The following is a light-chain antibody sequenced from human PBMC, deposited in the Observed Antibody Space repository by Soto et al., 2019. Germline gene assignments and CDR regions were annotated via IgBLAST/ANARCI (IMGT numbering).Light chain of an antibody. CDR1: QGISSW. CDR2: AAS. V-gene: IGKV1-12*01. CDR3: QQSYTSRIT. Sequence: DRVTIPCRASQGISSWLAWYQQKPGKAPKLLIFAASSLQSGVPSRFSGSGSGADFTLTVSSLQPEDSATYYCQQSYTSRITFGLGTRLEI. J-gene: IGKJ5*01.